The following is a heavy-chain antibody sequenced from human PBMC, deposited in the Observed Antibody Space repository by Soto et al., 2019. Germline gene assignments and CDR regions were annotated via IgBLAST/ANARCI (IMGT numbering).Heavy chain of an antibody. CDR2: ISASGDST. J-gene: IGHJ4*02. CDR1: GFTFSSYA. V-gene: IGHV3-23*01. D-gene: IGHD6-13*01. Sequence: EVQLLESGGALVQPGGSLRLSCAASGFTFSSYAMSWVRQAPGKGLEWVSSISASGDSTHNADSVKGRFAISRDNSKNTLDLQLNSLTADDTAVYYWAKGGLYNSSWYEGYWGQGTLVTVSS. CDR3: AKGGLYNSSWYEGY.